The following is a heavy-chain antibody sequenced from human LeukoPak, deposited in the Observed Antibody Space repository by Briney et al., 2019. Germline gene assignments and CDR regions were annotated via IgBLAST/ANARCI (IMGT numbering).Heavy chain of an antibody. J-gene: IGHJ4*02. CDR2: ISPGGGMT. D-gene: IGHD6-19*01. CDR1: GFVFGDYH. CDR3: AGGRDIAVAGPGGYFDY. V-gene: IGHV3-11*01. Sequence: PGGSLRLSCAASGFVFGDYHMSWIRQAPGKGLEWLSYISPGGGMTYFADSVKGRFTISRDNARNSLSLQMNSLTAEDTAVYYCAGGRDIAVAGPGGYFDYWGQGTLVTVSS.